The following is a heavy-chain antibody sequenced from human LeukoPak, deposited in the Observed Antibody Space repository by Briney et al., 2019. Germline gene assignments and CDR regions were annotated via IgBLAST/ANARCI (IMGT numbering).Heavy chain of an antibody. V-gene: IGHV3-23*01. Sequence: GGSLRLSCAASGFTFSSYAMSWLRQAPGKGLEWVSGIRGSGGRTYYADSVKGRFTISRDNSKNTLYLQMNSLRAEDTAVCYCATLDDIVATIYFDYSGQRTLVTFSS. J-gene: IGHJ4*02. CDR2: IRGSGGRT. CDR3: ATLDDIVATIYFDY. CDR1: GFTFSSYA. D-gene: IGHD5-12*01.